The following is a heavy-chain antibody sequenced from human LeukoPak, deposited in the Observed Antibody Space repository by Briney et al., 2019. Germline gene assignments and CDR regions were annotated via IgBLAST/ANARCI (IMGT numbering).Heavy chain of an antibody. CDR3: ARAKRTAPNVYYFDY. CDR1: GYTFTSYD. Sequence: ASVKVSCKASGYTFTSYDINWVRQATGQGLEWLGWMNPNSGNTGYAQKFQGRVTMTRNTSISTAYMELSSLRSEDTAVYYCARAKRTAPNVYYFDYWGQGTLVTVSS. V-gene: IGHV1-8*01. CDR2: MNPNSGNT. J-gene: IGHJ4*02. D-gene: IGHD1-1*01.